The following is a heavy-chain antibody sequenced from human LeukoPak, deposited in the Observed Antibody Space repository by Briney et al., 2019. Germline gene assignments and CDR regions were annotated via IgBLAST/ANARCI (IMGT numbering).Heavy chain of an antibody. CDR2: ISSSSSTI. Sequence: GGSLRLSCAGSGFIFNNAWMNWVRQAPGKGLEWVSYISSSSSTIYYADSVKGRFTISRDNAKNSLYLQMNSLRAEDTAVYYCARDLGPYNWNEGFDYWGQGTLVTVSS. J-gene: IGHJ4*02. V-gene: IGHV3-48*04. CDR1: GFIFNNAW. D-gene: IGHD1-20*01. CDR3: ARDLGPYNWNEGFDY.